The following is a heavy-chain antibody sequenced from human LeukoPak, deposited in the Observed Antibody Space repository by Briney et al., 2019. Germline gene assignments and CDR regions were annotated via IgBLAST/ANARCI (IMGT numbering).Heavy chain of an antibody. CDR2: ITSSSGYI. CDR3: ARGRSGWYQNFDY. V-gene: IGHV3-21*01. D-gene: IGHD6-19*01. CDR1: GFTFSSYS. Sequence: GGSLRLSCAASGFTFSSYSMNWVRQAPGKGLEWVSSITSSSGYIYYAYSVKGRFTISRGNAKNSLYLQMNSLRAEDTAVYYCARGRSGWYQNFDYWGQGTLVTVSS. J-gene: IGHJ4*02.